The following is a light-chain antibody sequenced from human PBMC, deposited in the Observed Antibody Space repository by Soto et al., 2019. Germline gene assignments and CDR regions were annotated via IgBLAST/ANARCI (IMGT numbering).Light chain of an antibody. Sequence: QAVVTQSPSASASLGASVRLTCTLSSGHSSYAIAWHQQQPGKGPRYLIKLNSDGSHIKGDVIPDRFSGSSSGDERYLTISGLQSEDEADYYCQTWVTGSRIFGGGTKLTVL. CDR1: SGHSSYA. CDR2: LNSDGSH. V-gene: IGLV4-69*01. CDR3: QTWVTGSRI. J-gene: IGLJ2*01.